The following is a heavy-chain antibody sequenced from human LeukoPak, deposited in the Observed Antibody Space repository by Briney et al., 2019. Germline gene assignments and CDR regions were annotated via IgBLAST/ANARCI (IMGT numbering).Heavy chain of an antibody. V-gene: IGHV4-59*01. J-gene: IGHJ3*02. Sequence: SETLSLTCTVPGGSISTYYWNWIRQPPGKGLEWIGYIYYSGGTNYNPSLTGRVTISVDTSKNQFSLKLSSVTAADTAVYYCAREYNYYDSSGWDAFEIWGQGTMVTVSS. D-gene: IGHD3-22*01. CDR3: AREYNYYDSSGWDAFEI. CDR2: IYYSGGT. CDR1: GGSISTYY.